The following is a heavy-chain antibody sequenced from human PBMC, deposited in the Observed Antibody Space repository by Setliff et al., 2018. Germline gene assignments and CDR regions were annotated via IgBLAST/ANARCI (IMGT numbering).Heavy chain of an antibody. CDR1: GFSFSNYA. V-gene: IGHV3-21*01. CDR3: ARVASGWWWFDY. J-gene: IGHJ4*02. Sequence: PGGSLRLSCEASGFSFSNYAMNWVRQAPGKGLEWVASFSSRNDYIYHADSVKGRFTISRDNAKNTVYLQMNSLRAEDTAVYYCARVASGWWWFDYWGQGTLVTVSS. D-gene: IGHD6-19*01. CDR2: FSSRNDYI.